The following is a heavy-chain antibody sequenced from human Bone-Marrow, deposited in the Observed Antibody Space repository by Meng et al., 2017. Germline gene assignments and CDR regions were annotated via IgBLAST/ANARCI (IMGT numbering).Heavy chain of an antibody. V-gene: IGHV1-18*01. CDR2: ISAYNGNT. CDR1: GYPFTSYG. Sequence: QVRLVLSGAEVKKPGASVKVSCKASGYPFTSYGISWVRQAPGQGLEWMGWISAYNGNTNYAQKLQGRVTMTTDTSTSTAYMELRSLRSDDTAVYYCARDPDCSGGSCYVEGNWFDPWGQGTLVTVSS. D-gene: IGHD2-15*01. J-gene: IGHJ5*02. CDR3: ARDPDCSGGSCYVEGNWFDP.